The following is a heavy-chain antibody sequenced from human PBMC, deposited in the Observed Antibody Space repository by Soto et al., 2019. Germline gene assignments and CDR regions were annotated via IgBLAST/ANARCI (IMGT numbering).Heavy chain of an antibody. V-gene: IGHV4-30-4*01. J-gene: IGHJ6*02. CDR3: ARGGVVLDYYYGMDV. D-gene: IGHD3-10*01. CDR1: GGSISSGDYY. Sequence: SETLSLTCTVSGGSISSGDYYWSWIRQPPGKGLEWIGYIYYSGSTYYNPSLKSRVTISVDTSKNQFSLKLSSVTAADTAVYYCARGGVVLDYYYGMDVWGQGTTVTVSS. CDR2: IYYSGST.